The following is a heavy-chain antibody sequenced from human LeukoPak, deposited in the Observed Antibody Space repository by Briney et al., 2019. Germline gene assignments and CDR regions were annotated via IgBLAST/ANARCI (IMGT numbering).Heavy chain of an antibody. D-gene: IGHD3-16*01. J-gene: IGHJ5*02. CDR2: IYYSGGT. CDR1: GGSFSGYY. V-gene: IGHV4-59*08. Sequence: SETLSLTCAVYGGSFSGYYWSWIRQPPGKGLEWIGYIYYSGGTSYNPSLKSRVTISVDTSKNQFSLKLTSVTAADTAVYYCARLGTGGPLNWFDPWGQGTLVTVSS. CDR3: ARLGTGGPLNWFDP.